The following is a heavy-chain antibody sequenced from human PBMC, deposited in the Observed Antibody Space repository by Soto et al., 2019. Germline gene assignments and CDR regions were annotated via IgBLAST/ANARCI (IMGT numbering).Heavy chain of an antibody. CDR2: SSSNGCST. D-gene: IGHD3-10*01. CDR1: GFTFSSYD. J-gene: IGHJ4*02. CDR3: ARSGSSYDFDY. Sequence: EVQLVESGEGLVQPGGSLRLSCAASGFTFSSYDMHWVRQAPGKGLEYVSASSSNGCSTYYADSVKGRFTISRDNSKDTQYLHIGSLRAEDIGVYCCARSGSSYDFDYWGQGTLVTVSS. V-gene: IGHV3-64*02.